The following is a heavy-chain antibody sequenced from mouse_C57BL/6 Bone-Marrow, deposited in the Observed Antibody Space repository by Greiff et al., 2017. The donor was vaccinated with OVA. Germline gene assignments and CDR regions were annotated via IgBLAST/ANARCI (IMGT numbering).Heavy chain of an antibody. CDR1: GYTFTSYW. D-gene: IGHD1-1*01. CDR2: IHPNSGST. CDR3: ARRYSSCIVYSFDY. J-gene: IGHJ2*01. Sequence: QVQLQQPGAELVKPGASVKLSCKASGYTFTSYWMHWVKQRPGQGLEWIGMIHPNSGSTNYNEKFKSKATLTVDKSSSTAYMQLSSLTSEDSAVYYCARRYSSCIVYSFDYWGQGTTLTVSS. V-gene: IGHV1-64*01.